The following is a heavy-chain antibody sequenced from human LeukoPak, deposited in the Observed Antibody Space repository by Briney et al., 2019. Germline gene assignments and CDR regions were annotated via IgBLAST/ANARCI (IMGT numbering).Heavy chain of an antibody. D-gene: IGHD4-23*01. V-gene: IGHV1-8*01. J-gene: IGHJ1*01. Sequence: GASVKVSCKASGYTFTSYDINWVRQATGQGLEWMGWTNPNSGNTGYAQKFQGRVTMTRNTSISTAYMELSSLRSEDTAVYYCATSYGGIHAEYFQHWGQGTLVTVSS. CDR2: TNPNSGNT. CDR1: GYTFTSYD. CDR3: ATSYGGIHAEYFQH.